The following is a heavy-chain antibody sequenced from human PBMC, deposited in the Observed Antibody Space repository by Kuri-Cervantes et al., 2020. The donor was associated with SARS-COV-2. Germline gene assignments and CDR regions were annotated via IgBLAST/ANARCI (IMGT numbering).Heavy chain of an antibody. J-gene: IGHJ6*03. CDR1: GYSFTTYW. CDR3: ARRAYGEQVDYYYMDV. Sequence: GGSLRLSCMGSGYSFTTYWIGWVRQMPGKGLEWMGIIYPGDSDTRYSPSFQGQVTISADKSISTAFLQWSSLKASDTAIYYCARRAYGEQVDYYYMDVWGKGTTVTVSS. CDR2: IYPGDSDT. V-gene: IGHV5-51*01. D-gene: IGHD4-17*01.